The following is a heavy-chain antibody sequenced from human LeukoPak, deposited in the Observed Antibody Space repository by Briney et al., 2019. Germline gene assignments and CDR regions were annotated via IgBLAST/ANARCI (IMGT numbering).Heavy chain of an antibody. D-gene: IGHD4-11*01. CDR1: GFTFSSYS. Sequence: GGSLRLSCAASGFTFSSYSMTWVRQAPGKGLEWVSSISSSSSYIYYADSVKGRFTISRDNAKNSLYLQMNSLRAEDTAVYYCARENSNDFYYYGMDVWGQGTTVTVSS. CDR3: ARENSNDFYYYGMDV. J-gene: IGHJ6*02. CDR2: ISSSSSYI. V-gene: IGHV3-21*01.